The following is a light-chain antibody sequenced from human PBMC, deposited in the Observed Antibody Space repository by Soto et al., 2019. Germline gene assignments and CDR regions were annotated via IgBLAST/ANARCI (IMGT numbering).Light chain of an antibody. V-gene: IGKV1-5*03. CDR1: QSISSW. CDR2: KAS. J-gene: IGKJ2*01. Sequence: DIQMTQSPSTLSASVGDRVTITCRASQSISSWLAWYQQKPGKAPKLLIYKASSLESGVPSRFSGSGSGTEFTLTISSLQPDDFATYYCQQYNRLDTFGHGTKLEIK. CDR3: QQYNRLDT.